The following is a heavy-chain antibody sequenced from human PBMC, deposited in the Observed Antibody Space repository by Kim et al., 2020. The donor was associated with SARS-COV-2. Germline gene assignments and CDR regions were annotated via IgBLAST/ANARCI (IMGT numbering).Heavy chain of an antibody. J-gene: IGHJ4*02. CDR2: INHSGST. V-gene: IGHV4-34*01. Sequence: SETLSLTCAVYGGSFSGYYWSWIRQPPGKGLEWIGEINHSGSTNYNPSLKSRVTISVDTSKNQFSLKLSSVTATDTAVYYCAETRGRIAGRWGYFDYWGQGTLVTVSS. D-gene: IGHD6-6*01. CDR3: AETRGRIAGRWGYFDY. CDR1: GGSFSGYY.